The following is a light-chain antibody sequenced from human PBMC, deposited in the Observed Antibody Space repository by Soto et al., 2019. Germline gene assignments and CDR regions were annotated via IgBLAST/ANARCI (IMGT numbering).Light chain of an antibody. CDR2: YAS. CDR3: QVWDTSSDPSWV. J-gene: IGLJ3*02. CDR1: HIGSKS. Sequence: SYVLTQPPSVSVAPGKTARITYGGNHIGSKSVHWYQQRPGQAPVLVIYYASDRPSGIPERFSGSNSGNTATLTISRVEAGDEADYYCQVWDTSSDPSWVFGGGTKLTVL. V-gene: IGLV3-21*04.